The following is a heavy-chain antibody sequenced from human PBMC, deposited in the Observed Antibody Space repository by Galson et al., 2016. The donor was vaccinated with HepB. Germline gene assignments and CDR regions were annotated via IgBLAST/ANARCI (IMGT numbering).Heavy chain of an antibody. Sequence: SLRLSCAASGFTFSSYSMHWVRQAPGKGLEWVSSISSSSNYIYYADSLKGRFTISRDNAKNSLYLQMNSLRAEDTAVYYCARRDSSSWYVVDDYWGQGTLVTVSS. CDR3: ARRDSSSWYVVDDY. V-gene: IGHV3-21*01. J-gene: IGHJ4*02. CDR1: GFTFSSYS. D-gene: IGHD6-13*01. CDR2: ISSSSNYI.